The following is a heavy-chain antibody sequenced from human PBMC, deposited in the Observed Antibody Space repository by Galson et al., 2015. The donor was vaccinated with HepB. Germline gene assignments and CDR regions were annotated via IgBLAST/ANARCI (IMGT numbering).Heavy chain of an antibody. CDR1: GYTFTSYY. Sequence: SVKVSCKASGYTFTSYYMHWVRQAPGQGLEWMGIINPSGGSTSYAQRFQGRVTMTRDTSTSTVYMELSSLRSEDTAVYYCARTGYSSSWYGNWFDPWGQGTLVTVSS. J-gene: IGHJ5*02. V-gene: IGHV1-46*01. CDR3: ARTGYSSSWYGNWFDP. D-gene: IGHD6-13*01. CDR2: INPSGGST.